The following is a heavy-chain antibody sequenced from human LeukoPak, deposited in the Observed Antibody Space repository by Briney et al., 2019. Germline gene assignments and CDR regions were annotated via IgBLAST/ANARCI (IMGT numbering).Heavy chain of an antibody. V-gene: IGHV3-30*18. CDR2: ISYDGSNK. J-gene: IGHJ4*02. CDR1: GFTFSSYG. CDR3: AKVRVRSSTSSASDY. Sequence: GGSLRLSCAASGFTFSSYGMHWVRQAPGKGLEWVAVISYDGSNKYYADSVKGRFTISRDNSKNTLYLQMNSLRAEDTAVYYCAKVRVRSSTSSASDYWGQGTLVTVSS. D-gene: IGHD2-2*01.